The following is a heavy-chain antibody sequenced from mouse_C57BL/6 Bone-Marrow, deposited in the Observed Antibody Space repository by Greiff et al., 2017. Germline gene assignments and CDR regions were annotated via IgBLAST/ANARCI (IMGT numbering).Heavy chain of an antibody. CDR3: TRGVYYGSSPWYFDV. CDR2: ISSGGDYI. V-gene: IGHV5-9-1*02. Sequence: EVKLMESGEGLVKPGGSLKLSCAASGFTFSSYAMSWVRQTPETRLEWVAYISSGGDYIYYADTVKGRFTISRDNARNTLYLQMSSLKSEDTAMYYCTRGVYYGSSPWYFDVWGTGTTVTVSS. J-gene: IGHJ1*03. D-gene: IGHD1-1*01. CDR1: GFTFSSYA.